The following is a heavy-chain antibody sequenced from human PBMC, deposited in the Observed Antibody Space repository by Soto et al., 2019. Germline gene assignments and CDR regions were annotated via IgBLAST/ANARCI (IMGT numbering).Heavy chain of an antibody. CDR2: IYYSGTT. J-gene: IGHJ5*02. CDR3: ARGRGYSYGLDP. V-gene: IGHV4-30-4*01. Sequence: PSETLSLTCTVSGGSISSGYYYWSRIRQPPGKGLEWIGYIYYSGTTSYSPSLKSRVAISLDTSKNQFSLSLSSVTAADTAVYYCARGRGYSYGLDPWGQGTLVTVSS. CDR1: GGSISSGYYY. D-gene: IGHD5-18*01.